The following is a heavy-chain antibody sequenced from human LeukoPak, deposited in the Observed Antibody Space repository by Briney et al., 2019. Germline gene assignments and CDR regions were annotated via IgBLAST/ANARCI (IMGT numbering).Heavy chain of an antibody. CDR2: IYHSGST. V-gene: IGHV4-30-2*01. D-gene: IGHD4-17*01. J-gene: IGHJ4*02. CDR1: GGSISSGGYS. Sequence: PSETLSLTCAVSGGSISSGGYSWGWIRQPPGKGLEWIGYIYHSGSTYYNPSLKSRVTISVDRSKNQFSLKLSSVTAADTAVYYCARGGTHPLRPGFDYWGQGTLVTVSS. CDR3: ARGGTHPLRPGFDY.